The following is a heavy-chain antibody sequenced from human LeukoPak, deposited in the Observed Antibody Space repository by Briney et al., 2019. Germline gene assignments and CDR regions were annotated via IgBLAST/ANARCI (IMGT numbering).Heavy chain of an antibody. CDR3: ATKKRNGDYLDY. V-gene: IGHV5-51*01. Sequence: PGESLKISFKGSENTFTNYWIAWVRQMPGKGLEWMGVIYPSDSDTRYSPSFKGQVTISADKSISTAYLQWSSLKASDSAMFYCATKKRNGDYLDYWGQGTLVTVSS. CDR2: IYPSDSDT. CDR1: ENTFTNYW. J-gene: IGHJ4*02. D-gene: IGHD2-8*01.